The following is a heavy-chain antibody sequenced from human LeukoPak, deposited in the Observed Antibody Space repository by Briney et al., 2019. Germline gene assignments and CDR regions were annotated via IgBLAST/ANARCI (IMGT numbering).Heavy chain of an antibody. D-gene: IGHD3-22*01. Sequence: SETLSLTCTVSGGSISSYYWSWIWQPAGKGLEWIGRIYTSGSTSYNPSLKSRVTMSVDTSKNQFSLKLSSVTAADTAVYYCARASVVVITPDAFDIWGQGTMVTVSS. J-gene: IGHJ3*02. CDR1: GGSISSYY. CDR3: ARASVVVITPDAFDI. CDR2: IYTSGST. V-gene: IGHV4-4*07.